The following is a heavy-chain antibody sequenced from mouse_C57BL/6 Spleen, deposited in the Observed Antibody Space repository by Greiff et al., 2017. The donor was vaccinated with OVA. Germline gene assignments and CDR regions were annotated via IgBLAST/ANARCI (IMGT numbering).Heavy chain of an antibody. D-gene: IGHD2-3*01. CDR1: GYTFTSYW. CDR3: ARPYDGAGAMDY. CDR2: IYPGSGST. V-gene: IGHV1-55*01. Sequence: QVQLQQSGAELVKPGASVKMSCKASGYTFTSYWITWVKQRPGQGLEWIGDIYPGSGSTNYNEKFKSKATLTVDTSSSTAYMQLSSLTSEDSAVYYCARPYDGAGAMDYWGQGTSVTVSS. J-gene: IGHJ4*01.